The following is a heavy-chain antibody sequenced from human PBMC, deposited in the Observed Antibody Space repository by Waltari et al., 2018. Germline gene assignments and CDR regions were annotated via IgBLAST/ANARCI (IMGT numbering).Heavy chain of an antibody. CDR3: ASIDLVGAIPIEYFQH. Sequence: QVQLVQSGAEVKKPGSSVKVSCKASGGTFSSYAISWVRQAPGQGLEWMGRIIPIFGTANYAQKFQGRVTITADKSTSTAYMELSSLRSEDTAVYYCASIDLVGAIPIEYFQHWGQGTLVTVSS. J-gene: IGHJ1*01. V-gene: IGHV1-69*13. CDR2: IIPIFGTA. D-gene: IGHD1-26*01. CDR1: GGTFSSYA.